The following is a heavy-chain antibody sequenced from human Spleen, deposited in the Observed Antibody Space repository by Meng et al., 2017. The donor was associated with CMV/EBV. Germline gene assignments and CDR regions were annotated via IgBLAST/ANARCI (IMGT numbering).Heavy chain of an antibody. CDR1: GYTFTSYD. CDR3: ARTYDLKGWYFDL. Sequence: ASVKVSCKASGYTFTSYDINWVRQATGQGLEWMGWINPDSGGTNYAQNFQGRVTMTRDTSISTVYLELRSDDTAVYFCARTYDLKGWYFDLWGRGTLVTVSS. D-gene: IGHD5-12*01. V-gene: IGHV1-2*02. J-gene: IGHJ2*01. CDR2: INPDSGGT.